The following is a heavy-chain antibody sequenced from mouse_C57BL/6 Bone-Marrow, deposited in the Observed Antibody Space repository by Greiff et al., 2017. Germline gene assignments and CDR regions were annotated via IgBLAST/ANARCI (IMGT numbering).Heavy chain of an antibody. CDR1: GYTFTNYW. CDR3: ARGYAMDY. Sequence: VKVVESGAELVRPGTSVKMSCKASGYTFTNYWIGWAKQRPGHGLEWIGDIYPGGGYTNYNEKFKGKATLTADKSSSTAYMQFSSLTSEDSAIYYCARGYAMDYWGQGTSVTVSS. CDR2: IYPGGGYT. V-gene: IGHV1-63*01. J-gene: IGHJ4*01.